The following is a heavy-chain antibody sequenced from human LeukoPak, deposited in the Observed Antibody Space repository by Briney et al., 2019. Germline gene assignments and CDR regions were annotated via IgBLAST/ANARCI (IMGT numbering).Heavy chain of an antibody. CDR2: IYYSGST. V-gene: IGHV4-59*01. CDR1: GGSISSYY. J-gene: IGHJ6*02. Sequence: SETLSLTCTVSGGSISSYYWSWIRQPPGKGLEWIGYIYYSGSTNYNPSLKSRVTISVDTSKNQFSLKLSSVTAADTAVYCCARETYYYDSSGYYPYYYYGMDVWGQGTTVTVSS. CDR3: ARETYYYDSSGYYPYYYYGMDV. D-gene: IGHD3-22*01.